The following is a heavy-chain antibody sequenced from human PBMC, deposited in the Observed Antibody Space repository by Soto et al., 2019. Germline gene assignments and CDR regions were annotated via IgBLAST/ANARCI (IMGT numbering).Heavy chain of an antibody. CDR2: IYYSGST. CDR1: GGSISSGGYF. CDR3: ARHSSYYDFWSGYSYYFDY. Sequence: SLTCTVSGGSISSGGYFWSWVRQHPGKGLEWIGNIYYSGSTYYNPSLKSRVTISVDTSKNQFSLKLSSVTAADTAVYYCARHSSYYDFWSGYSYYFDYWGQGTLVTVSS. D-gene: IGHD3-3*01. J-gene: IGHJ4*02. V-gene: IGHV4-30-2*03.